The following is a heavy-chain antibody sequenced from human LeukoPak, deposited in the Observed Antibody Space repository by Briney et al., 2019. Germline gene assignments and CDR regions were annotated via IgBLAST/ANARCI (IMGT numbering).Heavy chain of an antibody. CDR3: ATTIVVVVAATRTDAFDI. CDR1: GYTLTELS. V-gene: IGHV1-24*01. D-gene: IGHD2-15*01. J-gene: IGHJ3*02. Sequence: ASVKVSCKVSGYTLTELSMHWVRQAPGKGLEWMGGSDPEDGETIYAQRFQGRVTMTEDTSTDTAYMELSSLRSEDTAVYYCATTIVVVVAATRTDAFDIWGPGTMVTVSS. CDR2: SDPEDGET.